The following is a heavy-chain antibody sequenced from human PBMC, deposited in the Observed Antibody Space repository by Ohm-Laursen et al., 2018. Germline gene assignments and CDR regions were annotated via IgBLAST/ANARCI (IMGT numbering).Heavy chain of an antibody. J-gene: IGHJ5*02. CDR3: TSTIFGVVIEGFDP. CDR1: GGSISSGGYY. CDR2: IYYSGST. D-gene: IGHD3-3*01. V-gene: IGHV4-61*08. Sequence: PSQTLSLTCTVSGGSISSGGYYWSWIRQPPGKGLEWIGYIYYSGSTNYNPSLKSRVTISVDTSKNQFSLKLSSVTAADTAVYYCTSTIFGVVIEGFDPWGQGTLVTVSS.